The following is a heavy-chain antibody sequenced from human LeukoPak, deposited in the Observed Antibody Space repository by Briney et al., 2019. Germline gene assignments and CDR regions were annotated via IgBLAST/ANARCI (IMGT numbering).Heavy chain of an antibody. CDR3: ARDVPRGVQLTPRGGY. CDR1: GYTFTGYY. CDR2: INPNSGGT. J-gene: IGHJ4*02. Sequence: ASVKVSCKASGYTFTGYYMYWVRQAPGQGLEWMGRINPNSGGTNYAQKFQGRVTMTRDTSISTAYMELSRLRSDDTAVYYCARDVPRGVQLTPRGGYWGQGTLVTVSS. D-gene: IGHD3-10*01. V-gene: IGHV1-2*06.